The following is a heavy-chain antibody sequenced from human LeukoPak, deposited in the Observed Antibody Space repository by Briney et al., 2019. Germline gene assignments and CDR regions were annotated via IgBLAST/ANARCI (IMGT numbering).Heavy chain of an antibody. V-gene: IGHV3-9*01. Sequence: GRSLRLSCAASGFTFDDYAMYWVRQAPGKGLERISGISWHSGSIGYAASVKGRFTISRDNAKNSLYLQMNSLRAEDTALYYCAKALGSGSYYLGYMDVWGKGTTVTVSS. J-gene: IGHJ6*03. D-gene: IGHD3-10*01. CDR2: ISWHSGSI. CDR1: GFTFDDYA. CDR3: AKALGSGSYYLGYMDV.